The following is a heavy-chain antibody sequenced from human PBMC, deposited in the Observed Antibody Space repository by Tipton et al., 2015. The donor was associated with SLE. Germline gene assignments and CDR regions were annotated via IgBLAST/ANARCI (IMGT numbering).Heavy chain of an antibody. V-gene: IGHV4-39*07. CDR2: MYYSGST. Sequence: TLSLTCIVSGGSIGSRNYYWGWIRQPPGKGLEWIGSMYYSGSTYYNPSLKSRVTILEDTSKNQFSLKLRSVTAADTAVYYCASADWDIRYFDLWGRGTLVSVSS. CDR1: GGSIGSRNYY. CDR3: ASADWDIRYFDL. D-gene: IGHD1-26*01. J-gene: IGHJ2*01.